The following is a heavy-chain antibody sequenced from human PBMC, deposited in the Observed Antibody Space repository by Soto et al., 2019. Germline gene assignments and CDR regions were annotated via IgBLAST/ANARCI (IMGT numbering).Heavy chain of an antibody. CDR2: TSGGGGNT. Sequence: EVQLLESGGGLVQPGGSLRLSCTASAFIFTNYAMTWVRHAPLKGLEWVSATSGGGGNTYYADSVKGRFTISRDNSKNTLYVQMNSLRVDDTAVYYCAASSSGGFSDYWGQGTLVTVSP. CDR3: AASSSGGFSDY. D-gene: IGHD3-16*01. CDR1: AFIFTNYA. V-gene: IGHV3-23*01. J-gene: IGHJ4*02.